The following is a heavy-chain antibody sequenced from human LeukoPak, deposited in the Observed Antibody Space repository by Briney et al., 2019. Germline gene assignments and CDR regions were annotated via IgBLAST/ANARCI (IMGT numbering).Heavy chain of an antibody. Sequence: GGSLRLSCVASGVTISSHGMHWVRQAPGKGLEWVAVISYDGSDEYYADSVKGRFTISRDNSKNTVYLQMSSLRAEDTAVYYCARDWRIAAAGSFDYWGQGTLVTVSS. CDR2: ISYDGSDE. D-gene: IGHD6-13*01. CDR3: ARDWRIAAAGSFDY. V-gene: IGHV3-30*03. J-gene: IGHJ4*02. CDR1: GVTISSHG.